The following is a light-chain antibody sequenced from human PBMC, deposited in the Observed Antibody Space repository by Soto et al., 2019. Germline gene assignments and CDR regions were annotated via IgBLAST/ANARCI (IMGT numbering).Light chain of an antibody. CDR2: EVS. V-gene: IGLV2-14*01. J-gene: IGLJ2*01. CDR3: SSYTSRGTLV. Sequence: QSALTQPASVSGSPGQSITISCAGTMRDVGAYKYVSWFQQHPGKAPKLVLSEVSIRPSGVSHRFSGSKSGNTASLTISGVQAEDEADYYCSSYTSRGTLVFGGGTKLTVL. CDR1: MRDVGAYKY.